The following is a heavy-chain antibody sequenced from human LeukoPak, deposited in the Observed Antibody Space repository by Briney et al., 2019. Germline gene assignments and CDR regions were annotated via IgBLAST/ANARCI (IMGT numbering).Heavy chain of an antibody. CDR2: IYRSGST. J-gene: IGHJ3*02. V-gene: IGHV4-38-2*02. Sequence: SETLSLTCTVSGYSISSGYYWGWIRQPPGKGLEWIGSIYRSGSTYYNPSLKSRVTISVDTSKNQFSLKLSSVTAADTAVYYCARDPYTATDAFDIWGQGTMVTVSS. CDR1: GYSISSGYY. CDR3: ARDPYTATDAFDI. D-gene: IGHD4-17*01.